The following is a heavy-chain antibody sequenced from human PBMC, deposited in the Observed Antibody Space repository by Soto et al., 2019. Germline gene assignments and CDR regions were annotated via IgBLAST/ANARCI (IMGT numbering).Heavy chain of an antibody. D-gene: IGHD6-19*01. CDR2: ISWNSGSI. CDR3: AKRSSVYSSGWYGEHYFDY. Sequence: GGSLRLSCAASGFTFDDYAMHWVRQAPGKGLEWVSGISWNSGSIGYADSVKGRFTISRDNAKNSLYLQMNSLRAEDTALYYCAKRSSVYSSGWYGEHYFDYWGQGTLVTVSS. V-gene: IGHV3-9*01. CDR1: GFTFDDYA. J-gene: IGHJ4*02.